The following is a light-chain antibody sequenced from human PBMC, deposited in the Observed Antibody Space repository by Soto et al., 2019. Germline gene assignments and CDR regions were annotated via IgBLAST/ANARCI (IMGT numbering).Light chain of an antibody. Sequence: EIVMTQSPATLSVSPGERATLSCRASQSVSSNLAWYQQKPGQAPRLLIYGASTRATGIPARFSGSGSGTEFTLTIRSLQSEDFAVYYCQQYNTWPPLTFGGGTKVEIK. J-gene: IGKJ4*01. CDR2: GAS. V-gene: IGKV3-15*01. CDR1: QSVSSN. CDR3: QQYNTWPPLT.